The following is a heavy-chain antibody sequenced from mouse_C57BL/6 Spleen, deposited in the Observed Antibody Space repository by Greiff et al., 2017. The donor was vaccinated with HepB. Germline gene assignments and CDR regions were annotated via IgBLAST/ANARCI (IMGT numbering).Heavy chain of an antibody. Sequence: QVQLQQSGPGLVQPSQSLSITCTVSGFSLTSYGVHWVRQSPGKGLEWLGVIWSGGSTDYNAAFISRLSISKDNSKSQVFFKMNSLHADDTAIYYCATYDYDGYFDYWGQGTTLTVSS. V-gene: IGHV2-2*01. CDR1: GFSLTSYG. D-gene: IGHD2-4*01. CDR2: IWSGGST. CDR3: ATYDYDGYFDY. J-gene: IGHJ2*01.